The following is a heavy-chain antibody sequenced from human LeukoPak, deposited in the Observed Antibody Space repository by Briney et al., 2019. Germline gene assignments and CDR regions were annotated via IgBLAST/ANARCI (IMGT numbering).Heavy chain of an antibody. CDR3: ARASSGYEDGFDY. J-gene: IGHJ4*02. CDR1: GFTFSVYE. D-gene: IGHD5-12*01. V-gene: IGHV3-21*01. CDR2: ISSSSSYI. Sequence: GGSLRLSCAASGFTFSVYEMNWVRQAPGKGLEWVSSISSSSSYIYYADSVKGRFTISRDNAKNSLYLHMNSLRAEDTAVYYCARASSGYEDGFDYWGQGTLVTVSS.